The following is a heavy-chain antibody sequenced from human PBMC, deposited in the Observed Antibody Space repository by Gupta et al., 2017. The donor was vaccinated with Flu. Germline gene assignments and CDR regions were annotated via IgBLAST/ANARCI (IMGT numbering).Heavy chain of an antibody. J-gene: IGHJ3*02. CDR2: ISSSSSYT. Sequence: QVQLVESGGGLVKPGGSLRLSCAASGFTFSDYYMSWIRQAPGKGLEWVSYISSSSSYTNYADSVKGRFTISRDNAKNSLYLQMNSLRAEDTAVYYCARWQLADPCSTVAKGPADAFDIWGQGTMVTVAS. CDR1: GFTFSDYY. CDR3: ARWQLADPCSTVAKGPADAFDI. V-gene: IGHV3-11*05. D-gene: IGHD6-13*01.